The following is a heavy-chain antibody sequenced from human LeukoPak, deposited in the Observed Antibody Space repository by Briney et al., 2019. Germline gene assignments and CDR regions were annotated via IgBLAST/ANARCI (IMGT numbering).Heavy chain of an antibody. CDR3: AKGNWGERLDWYFDL. V-gene: IGHV3-53*01. D-gene: IGHD1-26*01. CDR2: IYSGGST. J-gene: IGHJ2*01. Sequence: PGGSLRLSCVVSGFTVSSNYMSWVRQAPGKGLEWVSLIYSGGSTYYADSVKGRFTISRDNSKNTLYLQMNSLRAEDTAVYYCAKGNWGERLDWYFDLWGRGTLVTVSS. CDR1: GFTVSSNY.